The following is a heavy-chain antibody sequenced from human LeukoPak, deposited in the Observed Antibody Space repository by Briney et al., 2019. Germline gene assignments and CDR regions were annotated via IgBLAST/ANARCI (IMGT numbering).Heavy chain of an antibody. CDR3: ARGVATRPENWFDP. J-gene: IGHJ5*02. V-gene: IGHV4-30-4*01. CDR2: IYFSGST. CDR1: GGSISSGDYY. Sequence: PSETLSLTCTVSGGSISSGDYYWSWIRQPPGEGLEWIGYIYFSGSTYYNPSLKSRVTISRDTFKNQFSLRLSSVAAADTAVYYCARGVATRPENWFDPWGQGTLVTVSS. D-gene: IGHD6-6*01.